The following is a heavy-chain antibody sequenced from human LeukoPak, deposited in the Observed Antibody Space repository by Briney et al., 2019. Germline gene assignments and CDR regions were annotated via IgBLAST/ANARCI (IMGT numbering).Heavy chain of an antibody. CDR1: GFIFISYE. CDR3: ARPHTSGYYHLNY. Sequence: GGSLRLSCAASGFIFISYEMNWVRQAPGKGLEWVSHITSSGRNIYYADSVKGRFTISRDNAKNSLYLQMNSLRAEDTAVYYCARPHTSGYYHLNYWGQGTLVTVSS. J-gene: IGHJ4*02. D-gene: IGHD3-22*01. V-gene: IGHV3-48*03. CDR2: ITSSGRNI.